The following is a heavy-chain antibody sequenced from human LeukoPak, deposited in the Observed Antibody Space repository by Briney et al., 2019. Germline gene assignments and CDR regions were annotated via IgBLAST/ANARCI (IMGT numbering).Heavy chain of an antibody. CDR1: GGSFSGYY. V-gene: IGHV4-34*01. Sequence: PSETLSLTCAVYGGSFSGYYRSWIRQPPGKGLEWIGEINHSGSTNYNPSLKSRVTISVDTSKNQFSLKLSSVTAADTAVYYCARREYYGSGSYYNMYAFDIWGQGTMVTVSS. J-gene: IGHJ3*02. CDR3: ARREYYGSGSYYNMYAFDI. CDR2: INHSGST. D-gene: IGHD3-10*01.